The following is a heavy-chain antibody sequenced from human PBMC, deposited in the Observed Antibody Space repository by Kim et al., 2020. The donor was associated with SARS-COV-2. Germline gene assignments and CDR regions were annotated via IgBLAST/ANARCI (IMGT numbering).Heavy chain of an antibody. D-gene: IGHD1-20*01. V-gene: IGHV6-1*01. Sequence: WNRDSAVSIKSRVTINPDTSKNQFSLHLNSVTPEDTAVYFCARGTSRYFDPWGQGTLVTVSS. CDR2: WNR. J-gene: IGHJ5*02. CDR3: ARGTSRYFDP.